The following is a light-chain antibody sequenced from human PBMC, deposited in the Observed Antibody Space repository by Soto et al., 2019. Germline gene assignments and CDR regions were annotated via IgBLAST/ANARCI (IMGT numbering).Light chain of an antibody. CDR1: QSIRYW. CDR2: AAS. V-gene: IGKV1-39*01. Sequence: DIQMTQSPGTLSASVVDRATITCLASQSIRYWLAWFQQKPGKAPNLLIFAASTLQSGVPSRFSGSGSGTDFTLTIRSLQPEDFATYYCQQSYTAPLTFGGGTKVDI. J-gene: IGKJ4*01. CDR3: QQSYTAPLT.